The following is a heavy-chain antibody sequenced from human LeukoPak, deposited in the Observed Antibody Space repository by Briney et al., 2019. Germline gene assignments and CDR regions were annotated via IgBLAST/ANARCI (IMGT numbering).Heavy chain of an antibody. CDR3: ARDRRRDLLHAFDI. CDR2: IYYSGST. D-gene: IGHD1-26*01. Sequence: SETLSLTCTVSGGSISSGGYYWSWIRQHPGKGLEWIGYIYYSGSTYYNPSLKSRVTISVDTSKNQFSLNLRSVTAADTAVYYCARDRRRDLLHAFDIWGQGTMVTVSS. CDR1: GGSISSGGYY. V-gene: IGHV4-31*03. J-gene: IGHJ3*02.